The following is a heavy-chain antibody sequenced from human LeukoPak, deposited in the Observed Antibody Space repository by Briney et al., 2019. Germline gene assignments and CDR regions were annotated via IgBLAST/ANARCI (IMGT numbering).Heavy chain of an antibody. J-gene: IGHJ4*02. V-gene: IGHV3-7*01. CDR1: GFTFSSYA. CDR3: ARDRRLSGCYFDY. D-gene: IGHD5-12*01. Sequence: GGSLRLSCAASGFTFSSYAMSWVRQAPGKGLEWVANIKQDGSEKYYVDSVKGRFTISRDNAKNSLYLLMNSLRAEDTAVYYCARDRRLSGCYFDYWGQGTLVTVSS. CDR2: IKQDGSEK.